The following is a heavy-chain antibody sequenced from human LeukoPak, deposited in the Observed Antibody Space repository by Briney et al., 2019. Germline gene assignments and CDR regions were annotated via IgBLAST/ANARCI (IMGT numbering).Heavy chain of an antibody. D-gene: IGHD5-12*01. Sequence: GGSLRLSCAASGFTFSSYAMSWVRQAPGKGLEWVSAISGSGGSTYYADSVKGRFTISRDNSKNTLYLQMNSLRAEDTAVYYCAKDLPSGYDYAGVYFDYWGQGTLVTVSS. CDR2: ISGSGGST. CDR3: AKDLPSGYDYAGVYFDY. CDR1: GFTFSSYA. J-gene: IGHJ4*02. V-gene: IGHV3-23*01.